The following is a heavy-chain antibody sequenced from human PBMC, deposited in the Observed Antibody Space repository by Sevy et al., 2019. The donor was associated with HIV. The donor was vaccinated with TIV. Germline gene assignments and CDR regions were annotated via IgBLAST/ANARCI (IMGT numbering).Heavy chain of an antibody. CDR3: ARDLFLMVYDAFDI. CDR2: IKQDGSEK. V-gene: IGHV3-7*01. J-gene: IGHJ3*02. Sequence: GGSLRLSCAASGFTFSSYWMNWVRQAPGKGLEWVANIKQDGSEKYYVDSVKGRFTISRDNAKNSLYLQMNSLRAEDTAVYYCARDLFLMVYDAFDIWGQGTMVTVSS. CDR1: GFTFSSYW. D-gene: IGHD2-8*01.